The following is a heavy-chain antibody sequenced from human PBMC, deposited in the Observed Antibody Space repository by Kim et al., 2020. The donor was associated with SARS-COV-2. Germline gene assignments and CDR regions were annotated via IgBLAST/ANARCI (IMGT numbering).Heavy chain of an antibody. Sequence: LKNRVTISVDTSKNQFSLKLTSLTAADTAVYYCARDRDPYYYGSGNGYFDPWGQGTLVTVSS. V-gene: IGHV4-59*01. D-gene: IGHD3-10*01. CDR3: ARDRDPYYYGSGNGYFDP. J-gene: IGHJ5*02.